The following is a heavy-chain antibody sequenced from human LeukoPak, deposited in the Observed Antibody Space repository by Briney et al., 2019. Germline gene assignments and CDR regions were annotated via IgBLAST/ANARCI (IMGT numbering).Heavy chain of an antibody. J-gene: IGHJ4*02. D-gene: IGHD3-3*01. CDR2: IFPGDSDT. V-gene: IGHV5-51*01. CDR1: GYSFTSYW. Sequence: GESLKISCKGSGYSFTSYWIGWVRQLPGKGLEWMGIIFPGDSDTRYSPSFQGQVTISADKSINTAYLQWSSLKASDTAMYYCARRLRFSEGGYFDYWGQGTLVTVSS. CDR3: ARRLRFSEGGYFDY.